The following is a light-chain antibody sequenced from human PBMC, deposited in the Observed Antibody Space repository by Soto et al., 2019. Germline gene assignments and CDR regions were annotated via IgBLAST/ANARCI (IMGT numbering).Light chain of an antibody. Sequence: EIVMTQSPATLSVSPGERATLSCRASQSAGSKLAWYQQKPGQPLRLLIYGASTRATGIPARFSGSGSGTEFTLTISSLQSEDFAVYYCQQYNNWPLTFGGGTKVEIK. V-gene: IGKV3D-15*01. CDR2: GAS. CDR1: QSAGSK. J-gene: IGKJ4*01. CDR3: QQYNNWPLT.